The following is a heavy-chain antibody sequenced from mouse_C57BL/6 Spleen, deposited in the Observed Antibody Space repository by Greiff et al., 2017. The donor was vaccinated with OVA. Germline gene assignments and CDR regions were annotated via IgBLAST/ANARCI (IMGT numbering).Heavy chain of an antibody. Sequence: VQLQQPGAELVKPGASVKLSCKASGYTFTSYWMHWVKQRPGQGLEWIGMIHPNSGSTNYNEKFKSKATLTVDKSSSTAYMQLSSLTSEDSAVYYCARSDVDSSGYGYAMDYWGQGTSVTVSS. CDR1: GYTFTSYW. CDR3: ARSDVDSSGYGYAMDY. V-gene: IGHV1-64*01. J-gene: IGHJ4*01. D-gene: IGHD3-2*02. CDR2: IHPNSGST.